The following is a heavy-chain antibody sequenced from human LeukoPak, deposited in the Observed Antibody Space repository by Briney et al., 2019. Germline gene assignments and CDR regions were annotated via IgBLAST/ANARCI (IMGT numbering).Heavy chain of an antibody. Sequence: SETLSLTRSVSGGSISPYYWSWIRQPPGKGLEWIGYIYYSGTTNYNPSLQGRVTISVATSKNQFSLKLSSVTAADTALYYCARDRASAGGFDYWGQGTLVTVSS. D-gene: IGHD2-15*01. CDR1: GGSISPYY. V-gene: IGHV4-59*01. CDR3: ARDRASAGGFDY. J-gene: IGHJ4*02. CDR2: IYYSGTT.